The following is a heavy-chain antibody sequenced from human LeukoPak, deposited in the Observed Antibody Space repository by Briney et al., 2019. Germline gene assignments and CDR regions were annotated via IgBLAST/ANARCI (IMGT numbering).Heavy chain of an antibody. CDR1: GFTFSSYW. D-gene: IGHD2-8*01. Sequence: QPGGSLRLACAVSGFTFSSYWMNWVRQAPGMGLEWVASIKQDGSEKNYVDSVKGRFTISRGNAKSSLFLQMNDLRAEDTAVYYCAKGGRGNGEVYWGQGTLVTVSS. J-gene: IGHJ4*02. CDR2: IKQDGSEK. CDR3: AKGGRGNGEVY. V-gene: IGHV3-7*01.